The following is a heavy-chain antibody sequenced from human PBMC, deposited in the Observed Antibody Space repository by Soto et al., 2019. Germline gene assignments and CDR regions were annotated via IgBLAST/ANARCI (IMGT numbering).Heavy chain of an antibody. Sequence: QVQLQESGPGLVKPSETLSLTCTVSGGSISSYYWSWIRQPPGKGLEWIGYIYYSGSTNYNPSLKRRVTISVDTSKNQFSLKLSSVTAADTAVYYCARPGKGDYYGMDVWGQGTTVTVSS. D-gene: IGHD3-10*01. J-gene: IGHJ6*02. CDR1: GGSISSYY. V-gene: IGHV4-59*08. CDR2: IYYSGST. CDR3: ARPGKGDYYGMDV.